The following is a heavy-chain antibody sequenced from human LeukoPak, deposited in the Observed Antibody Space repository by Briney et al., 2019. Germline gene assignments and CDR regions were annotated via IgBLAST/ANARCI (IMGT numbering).Heavy chain of an antibody. CDR2: INHSGST. V-gene: IGHV4-34*01. D-gene: IGHD3-10*01. CDR3: ARSSPQGEDFDY. CDR1: GGSFSGYY. J-gene: IGHJ4*02. Sequence: SETLSLTCAVYGGSFSGYYWSWIRQPPGKGLEWIGEINHSGSTNYNPSLKSRVTISVDTSKNQFSLKLSSVTAADTAVYYCARSSPQGEDFDYWGQGTPVTVSS.